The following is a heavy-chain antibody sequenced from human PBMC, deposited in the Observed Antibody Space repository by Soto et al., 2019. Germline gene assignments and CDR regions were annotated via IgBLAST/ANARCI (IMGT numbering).Heavy chain of an antibody. CDR3: AKDVSSRRWFDP. J-gene: IGHJ5*02. D-gene: IGHD3-16*01. Sequence: PSETLSLTCAVSCASIRSYHWSFLRQPAGKGLEWIGRIQHTGNTNYNPSLKSRVTMSADTSKNQISLKMTSVTAADTAVYFCAKDVSSRRWFDPWGQG. CDR2: IQHTGNT. CDR1: CASIRSYH. V-gene: IGHV4-4*07.